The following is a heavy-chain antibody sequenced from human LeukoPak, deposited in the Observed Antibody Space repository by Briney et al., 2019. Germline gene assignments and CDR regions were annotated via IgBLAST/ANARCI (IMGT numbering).Heavy chain of an antibody. CDR2: IYSGGST. CDR3: ARGMTNPFDY. J-gene: IGHJ4*02. D-gene: IGHD4-11*01. V-gene: IGHV3-53*04. Sequence: GGSLRLSCAASGFTFSSYAMSWVRQAPGKGLEWVSVIYSGGSTYYADSVKGRFTISRHNSENTLYLQMSSLRAEDTAVYYCARGMTNPFDYWGQGTLVTVSS. CDR1: GFTFSSYA.